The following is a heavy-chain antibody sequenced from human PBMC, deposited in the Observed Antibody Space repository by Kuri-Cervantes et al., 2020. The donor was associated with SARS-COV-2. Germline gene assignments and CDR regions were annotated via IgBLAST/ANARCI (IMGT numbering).Heavy chain of an antibody. CDR3: AREWFGENYYYYYGMDV. D-gene: IGHD3-10*01. CDR2: INHSGST. V-gene: IGHV4-34*01. Sequence: SQTLSLICAVYGGSFSGYYWSWIRQPPGKGLEWIGEINHSGSTNYNPSLKSRVTISVDTSKNQFSLKLSSVTAADTAVYYCAREWFGENYYYYYGMDVWGQGTTVTVSS. CDR1: GGSFSGYY. J-gene: IGHJ6*02.